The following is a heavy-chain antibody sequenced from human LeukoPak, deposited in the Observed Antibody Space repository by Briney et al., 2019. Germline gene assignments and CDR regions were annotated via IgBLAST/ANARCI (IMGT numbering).Heavy chain of an antibody. V-gene: IGHV7-4-1*02. CDR2: INTNTGSP. CDR1: GYTFTSYA. D-gene: IGHD5-18*01. J-gene: IGHJ5*02. CDR3: AIGRGYSYVPYNWFDP. Sequence: ASVKVSCKASGYTFTSYAMNWVRQAPGQGLEWMGWINTNTGSPTYAQGFTGRFVFSLDTSVSTAYLQISSLKAEDTDVYYCAIGRGYSYVPYNWFDPWRQGTLVSVSS.